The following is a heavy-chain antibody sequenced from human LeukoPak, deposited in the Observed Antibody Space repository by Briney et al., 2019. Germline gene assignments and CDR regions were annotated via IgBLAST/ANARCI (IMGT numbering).Heavy chain of an antibody. CDR3: AKARSLTCGGDCYQIDY. D-gene: IGHD2-21*02. CDR2: ISGSGYTT. Sequence: GGSLRLSCVASGFTFSSFAITWVRQAPGKGLEWVSGISGSGYTTYYADSVRGRFSISRDNSRNTLSLQMSSLRVEDTAVYYCAKARSLTCGGDCYQIDYWGQGTLVIVSS. V-gene: IGHV3-23*01. CDR1: GFTFSSFA. J-gene: IGHJ4*02.